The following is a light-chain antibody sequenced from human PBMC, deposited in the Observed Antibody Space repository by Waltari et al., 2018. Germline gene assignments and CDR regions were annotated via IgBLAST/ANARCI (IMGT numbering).Light chain of an antibody. CDR1: QGIAGR. Sequence: DIQMTQSPSSVSATVGERVTITCRASQGIAGRLAWYQQKPGQAPKLLISAASNLRDGVPSRFSGSGSGTDFTLSINSLQPEDFATYYCQQANSLPPTFGGGTKVEIK. J-gene: IGKJ4*01. CDR3: QQANSLPPT. CDR2: AAS. V-gene: IGKV1-12*01.